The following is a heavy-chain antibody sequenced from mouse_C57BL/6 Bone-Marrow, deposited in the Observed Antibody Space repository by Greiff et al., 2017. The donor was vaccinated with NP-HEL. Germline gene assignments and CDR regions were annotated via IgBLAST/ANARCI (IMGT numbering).Heavy chain of an antibody. V-gene: IGHV1-81*01. CDR1: GYTFTSYG. CDR3: ARSRGKGGFAY. J-gene: IGHJ3*01. D-gene: IGHD1-3*01. CDR2: IYPRSGNT. Sequence: VKLMESGAELARPGASVKLSCKASGYTFTSYGISWVKQRTGQGLEWIGEIYPRSGNTYYNEKFKGKATLTADKSSSTAYMELRSLTSEDSAVYFCARSRGKGGFAYWGQGTLVTVSA.